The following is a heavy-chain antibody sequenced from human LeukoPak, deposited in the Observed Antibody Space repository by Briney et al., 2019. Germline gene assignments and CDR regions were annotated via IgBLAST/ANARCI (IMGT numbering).Heavy chain of an antibody. D-gene: IGHD3-16*01. Sequence: PGGSLRLSCAASGCTFSSYAMSWVRQAPGKGLEWVSAISGSGDSTYYADSVKGRFTISRDNSKNTLYLQMNSLRAEDTAVYNCAKKLRGTYSFDCWGQGTLVTVSS. CDR2: ISGSGDST. CDR1: GCTFSSYA. V-gene: IGHV3-23*01. J-gene: IGHJ4*02. CDR3: AKKLRGTYSFDC.